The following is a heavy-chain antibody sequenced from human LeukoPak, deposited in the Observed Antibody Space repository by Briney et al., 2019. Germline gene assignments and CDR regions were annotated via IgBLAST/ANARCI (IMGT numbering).Heavy chain of an antibody. D-gene: IGHD6-19*01. CDR1: GYTFTSNY. CDR3: AKVGIPRGIAVAAYFDY. CDR2: IYPRDGST. Sequence: GASVKVSCKASGYTFTSNYIHWVRQAPGQGLEWMGMIYPRDGSTSYAQKFQGRVTVTRDTSTSTVYMELSGLRSEDTAVYYCAKVGIPRGIAVAAYFDYWGQGTLVTVSS. V-gene: IGHV1-46*01. J-gene: IGHJ4*02.